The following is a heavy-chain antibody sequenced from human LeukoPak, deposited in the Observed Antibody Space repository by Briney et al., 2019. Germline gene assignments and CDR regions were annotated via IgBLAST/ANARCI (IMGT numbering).Heavy chain of an antibody. V-gene: IGHV3-66*02. Sequence: GGSLRLSCAVSGFTVTSNFMSWVRQAPGKGLEWVSVIYDRGDTYFADSVKGRFTVSRDTSKDTLYLQLNNLGAEDTAVYYCAGRRANTCNFCFVYWGQGTLVTVSS. CDR1: GFTVTSNF. J-gene: IGHJ4*02. D-gene: IGHD1-1*01. CDR2: IYDRGDT. CDR3: AGRRANTCNFCFVY.